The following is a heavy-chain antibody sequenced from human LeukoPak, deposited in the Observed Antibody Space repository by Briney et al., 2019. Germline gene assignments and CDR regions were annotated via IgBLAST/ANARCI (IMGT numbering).Heavy chain of an antibody. D-gene: IGHD6-13*01. CDR2: IYWDDDK. Sequence: SGPTLVNPTQTLTLTCTFSGFSLSTSGVGVGWIRQPPGKALEWLALIYWDDDKRYSTSLKTRLTISKDTSKNQVVLTMTNMDPVDTATYYCTRGILTAAGMHWFDPWGQGTLVIVSS. CDR1: GFSLSTSGVG. V-gene: IGHV2-5*02. J-gene: IGHJ5*02. CDR3: TRGILTAAGMHWFDP.